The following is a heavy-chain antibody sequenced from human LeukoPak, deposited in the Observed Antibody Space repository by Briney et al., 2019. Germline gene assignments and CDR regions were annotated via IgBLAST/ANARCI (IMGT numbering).Heavy chain of an antibody. CDR2: INQDGNEK. D-gene: IGHD3-16*01. J-gene: IGHJ4*02. CDR3: ARDATPPGIIFDS. CDR1: GFTFTSFW. V-gene: IGHV3-7*05. Sequence: GGSLRLSCEASGFTFTSFWMNWVRQAPGKGLEWVANINQDGNEKYYVDSVKGRFTISRDNAKNSVFLQMNSLRGEDTAVYYCARDATPPGIIFDSWGGGSLVTAS.